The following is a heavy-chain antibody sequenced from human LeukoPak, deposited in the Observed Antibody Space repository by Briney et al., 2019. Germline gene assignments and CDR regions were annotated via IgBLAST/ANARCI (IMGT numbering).Heavy chain of an antibody. CDR1: GFTFSDYY. CDR3: ARDFQPFPDYYGSGSYDY. CDR2: ISSSSSYT. D-gene: IGHD3-10*01. V-gene: IGHV3-11*06. Sequence: GGSPRLSCAASGFTFSDYYMSWIRQAPGKGLEWVSYISSSSSYTNYADSVKGRFTISRDNAKNSLYLQMNSLRAEDTAVYYCARDFQPFPDYYGSGSYDYWGQGTLVTVSS. J-gene: IGHJ4*02.